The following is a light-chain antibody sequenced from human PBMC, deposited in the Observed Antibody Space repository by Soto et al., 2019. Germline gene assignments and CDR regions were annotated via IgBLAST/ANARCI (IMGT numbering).Light chain of an antibody. CDR3: TSYTSSSALVL. Sequence: QSALTQPASVSGSPGQSITISCTGTSSDVGGYNYVSWYQQHPGKAPKLMIYEVSNRPSGVSDRFSGSKSGNTASLTISGLQADDEADYYCTSYTSSSALVLFGGGTQLTVL. CDR1: SSDVGGYNY. CDR2: EVS. V-gene: IGLV2-14*01. J-gene: IGLJ2*01.